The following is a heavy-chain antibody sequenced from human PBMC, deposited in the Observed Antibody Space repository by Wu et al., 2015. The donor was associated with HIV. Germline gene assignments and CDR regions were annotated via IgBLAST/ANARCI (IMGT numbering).Heavy chain of an antibody. V-gene: IGHV1-69*01. D-gene: IGHD3-10*01. CDR3: ARDLARETMIRDRPRYGLDV. J-gene: IGHJ6*02. CDR2: FIPIFGTA. CDR1: GYTFTSYY. Sequence: QVQLVQSGAEVKKPGASVKISCKASGYTFTSYYLHWVRQAPGQGLEWMGGFIPIFGTANYAQKFQGRFTITTDESTATGYMELSSLRSEDTAVYYCARDLARETMIRDRPRYGLDVWGQGTTVTVSS.